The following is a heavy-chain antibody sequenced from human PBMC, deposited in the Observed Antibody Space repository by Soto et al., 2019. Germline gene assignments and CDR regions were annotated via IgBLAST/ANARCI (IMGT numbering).Heavy chain of an antibody. J-gene: IGHJ3*02. V-gene: IGHV3-74*01. CDR1: GFTFSTYW. D-gene: IGHD2-2*01. CDR3: DTYCSSTSGHRITYAFDI. CDR2: INRDGSST. Sequence: EVQLVESGGGLVQPGGSLSLSCAASGFTFSTYWMHWVRQVPGKGLVWVSHINRDGSSTSYADSVRGRFTISRDNAKITLYLQMNSLRAENTSVYYWDTYCSSTSGHRITYAFDIRGQGTMVTVS.